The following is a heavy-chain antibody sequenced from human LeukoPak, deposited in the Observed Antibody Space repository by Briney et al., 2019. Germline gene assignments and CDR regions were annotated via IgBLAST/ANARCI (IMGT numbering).Heavy chain of an antibody. CDR2: ISSSRTT. D-gene: IGHD6-13*01. V-gene: IGHV3-48*04. CDR1: GFPFSSYS. Sequence: GGSLRLSCAASGFPFSSYSMNWVRQAPGEGLEWVSYISSSRTTSYADSVKGRFTISRDNAKNSLYLQMNSLRAEDTAVYYCARDLVAAAGIGGQGTLVTVSS. CDR3: ARDLVAAAGI. J-gene: IGHJ4*02.